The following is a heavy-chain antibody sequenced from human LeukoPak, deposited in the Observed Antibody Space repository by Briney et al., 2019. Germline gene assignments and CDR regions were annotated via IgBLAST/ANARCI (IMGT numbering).Heavy chain of an antibody. CDR3: ARDLVSSGYHTSRAPEYFQH. CDR1: GFTFSSYA. Sequence: PGRSLRLSCAASGFTFSSYAISWVRQAPGQGLEWMGGIIPIFGTANYAQKFQGRVTITADESTSTAYMELSSLRSEDTAVYYCARDLVSSGYHTSRAPEYFQHWGQGTLVTVSS. D-gene: IGHD3-22*01. CDR2: IIPIFGTA. V-gene: IGHV1-69*01. J-gene: IGHJ1*01.